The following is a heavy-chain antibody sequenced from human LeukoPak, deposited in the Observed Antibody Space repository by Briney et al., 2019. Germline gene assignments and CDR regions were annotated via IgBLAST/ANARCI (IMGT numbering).Heavy chain of an antibody. CDR3: ARAKYCSGGTCYAEY. CDR1: GYSFSSYW. CDR2: IYPGDSDT. Sequence: GESLKISCKGSGYSFSSYWIGWVRQMPGRGLEWMGIIYPGDSDTRYSPSFQGQVTISADKSISTAYLQWSSLKASDTAMYYCARAKYCSGGTCYAEYWGQGTLVTVSS. J-gene: IGHJ4*02. V-gene: IGHV5-51*01. D-gene: IGHD2-15*01.